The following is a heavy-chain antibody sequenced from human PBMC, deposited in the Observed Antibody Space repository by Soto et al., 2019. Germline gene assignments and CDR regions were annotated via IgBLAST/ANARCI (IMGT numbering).Heavy chain of an antibody. CDR2: IYHSGKT. D-gene: IGHD6-6*01. V-gene: IGHV4-34*01. J-gene: IGHJ4*02. Sequence: SETLSLTCAVSGGSFSGSYWTWIRQPPGKGLEWIGEIYHSGKTNYNPSLESRVTFSVDTSKNHFSLNLTSVTAADTAVYYCARGRLSVAARPRGYYFDYWGQGTLVTVS. CDR1: GGSFSGSY. CDR3: ARGRLSVAARPRGYYFDY.